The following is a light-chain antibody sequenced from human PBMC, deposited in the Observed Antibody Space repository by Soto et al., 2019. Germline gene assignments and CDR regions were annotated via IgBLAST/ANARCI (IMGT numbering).Light chain of an antibody. V-gene: IGKV3-20*01. CDR2: AAP. CDR3: QQYGSAPWK. CDR1: ESVSSNY. J-gene: IGKJ1*01. Sequence: EIVLTQSPGTLSSSPGERATLSCRASESVSSNYLAWYQQRPGQAPRLLIYAAPNRARGFPDRFGGSGSGTDFTLTVSRLEPEDFAGYYCQQYGSAPWKFGQGTKV.